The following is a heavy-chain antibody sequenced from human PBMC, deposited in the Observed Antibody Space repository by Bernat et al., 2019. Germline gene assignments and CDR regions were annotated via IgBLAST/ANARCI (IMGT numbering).Heavy chain of an antibody. CDR2: IYYSGST. Sequence: QVQLQESGPGLVKPSETLSLTCSVSGGSISGYYWSWIRQPPGKELEWIGHIYYSGSTNYNPSLMSRITFSVDTSKNQFSLNLKSVTAADTAVDFCARDLSGGSHAFDIWGQGTVVTVSS. CDR1: GGSISGYY. D-gene: IGHD2-15*01. J-gene: IGHJ3*02. V-gene: IGHV4-59*01. CDR3: ARDLSGGSHAFDI.